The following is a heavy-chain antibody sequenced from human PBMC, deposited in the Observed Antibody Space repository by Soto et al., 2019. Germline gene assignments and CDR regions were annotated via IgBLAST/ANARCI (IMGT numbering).Heavy chain of an antibody. Sequence: QVQLVESGGGVGQPGRSLRLSCAASGFTFSCYGMHWVRQAPGKGLEWVAVISYDGSNKYYADSVKGRFTISRDNSKNTLYLQMNSLRAEVTAVYYCAKEREPRLELHWFDPWGQGTLVTVSS. CDR2: ISYDGSNK. CDR1: GFTFSCYG. V-gene: IGHV3-30*18. D-gene: IGHD1-7*01. J-gene: IGHJ5*02. CDR3: AKEREPRLELHWFDP.